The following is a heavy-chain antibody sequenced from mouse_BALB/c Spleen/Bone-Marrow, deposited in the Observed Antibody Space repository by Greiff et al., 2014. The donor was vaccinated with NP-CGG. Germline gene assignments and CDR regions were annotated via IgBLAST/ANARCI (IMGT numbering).Heavy chain of an antibody. CDR2: IWGDGST. CDR1: GFSLTGYG. V-gene: IGHV2-6-7*01. J-gene: IGHJ4*01. CDR3: ARDYGTGAMDY. D-gene: IGHD1-1*01. Sequence: QVQLQQSGPGLVAPSQSLAITCTVSGFSLTGYGVKWVRQPPGKGLEWLGEIWGDGSTDYNSALKSRLSISKDNSKSQVFLKMNNLQTDDTARYYCARDYGTGAMDYWGQGTSVTVSS.